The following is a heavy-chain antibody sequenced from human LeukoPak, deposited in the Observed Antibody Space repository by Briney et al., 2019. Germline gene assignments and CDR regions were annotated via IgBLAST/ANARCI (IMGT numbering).Heavy chain of an antibody. J-gene: IGHJ4*02. CDR2: IYYSGST. CDR3: ARDSRGYSYGIMIDY. D-gene: IGHD5-18*01. V-gene: IGHV4-39*07. CDR1: GGSISSSSYY. Sequence: SETLSLTCTVSGGSISSSSYYWGWIRQPPGKGLEWIGSIYYSGSTYYNPSLKSRVTISVDTSKNQFSLKLSSVTAADTAVYYCARDSRGYSYGIMIDYWGQGTLVTVSS.